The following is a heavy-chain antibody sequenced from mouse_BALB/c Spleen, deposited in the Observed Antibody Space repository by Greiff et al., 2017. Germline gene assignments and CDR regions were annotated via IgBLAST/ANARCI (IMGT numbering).Heavy chain of an antibody. CDR3: TPLIYYYGSSSLGY. CDR2: IRLKSNNYAT. D-gene: IGHD1-1*01. CDR1: GFTFSNSW. V-gene: IGHV6-6*02. Sequence: EVQLQQSGGGLVQPGGSMKFTCVASGFTFSNSWMNWVRQSPEKGLEWVAEIRLKSNNYATHYAESVKGRFTISRDDSKSSVYLQMNNLRAEDTGIYYCTPLIYYYGSSSLGYWGQGTTLTVSS. J-gene: IGHJ2*01.